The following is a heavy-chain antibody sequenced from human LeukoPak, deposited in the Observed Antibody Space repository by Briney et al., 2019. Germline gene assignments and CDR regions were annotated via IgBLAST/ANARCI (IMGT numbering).Heavy chain of an antibody. Sequence: GESLQISCKGSGYSFTSYWIGWVRQMPGKGLEWMGIIYPGDSDTRYSPSFQGQVTISADKSISTAYLQWSSLKASDTAMYYCARQGGTMVRAYYYGIDVWGQGTTVTVSS. CDR1: GYSFTSYW. D-gene: IGHD3-10*01. J-gene: IGHJ6*02. V-gene: IGHV5-51*01. CDR3: ARQGGTMVRAYYYGIDV. CDR2: IYPGDSDT.